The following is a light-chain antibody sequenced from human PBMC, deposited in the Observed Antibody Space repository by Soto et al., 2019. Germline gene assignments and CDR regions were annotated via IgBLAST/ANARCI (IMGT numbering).Light chain of an antibody. CDR3: QQSNDLVS. CDR2: DAS. Sequence: GARVTITCQASQDINNYVNWYQQKPGKAPKLLIFDASTLKTGVPSRFSGSGSGTDFSFTISSLQPEDIATYYCQQSNDLVSFGQGTRLEI. J-gene: IGKJ5*01. CDR1: QDINNY. V-gene: IGKV1-33*01.